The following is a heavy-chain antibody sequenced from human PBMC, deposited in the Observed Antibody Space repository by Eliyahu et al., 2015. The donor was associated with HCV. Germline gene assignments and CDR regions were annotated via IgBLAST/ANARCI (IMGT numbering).Heavy chain of an antibody. CDR2: ISYDGSNK. Sequence: QVQLVESGGGVVQPGRSLRLSCAASGFTFSSYGXXWVRRAPGKGLXWVAVISYDGSNKYYADSVKGRFTISRDNSKNTLYLQMNSLRAEDTAVYYCAKAAWAVAAPGVATISYTPPCEYWGQGTLVTVSS. CDR1: GFTFSSYG. J-gene: IGHJ4*02. V-gene: IGHV3-30*18. D-gene: IGHD5-24*01. CDR3: AKAAWAVAAPGVATISYTPPCEY.